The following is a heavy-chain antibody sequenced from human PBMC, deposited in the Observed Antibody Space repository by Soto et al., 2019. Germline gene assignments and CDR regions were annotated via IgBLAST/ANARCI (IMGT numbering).Heavy chain of an antibody. CDR3: ARDGGRGYCSGGSCYYYYGMDV. CDR2: ISSSSSYI. CDR1: GFTFSSYS. J-gene: IGHJ6*02. V-gene: IGHV3-21*01. Sequence: EVQLVESGGGLVKPGGSLRLSCAASGFTFSSYSMNWVRQAPGKGLEWVSSISSSSSYIYYADSVKGRFTISRDNAKNSLYLQMNSLRAEDTAVYYCARDGGRGYCSGGSCYYYYGMDVWGQGTTVTVSS. D-gene: IGHD2-15*01.